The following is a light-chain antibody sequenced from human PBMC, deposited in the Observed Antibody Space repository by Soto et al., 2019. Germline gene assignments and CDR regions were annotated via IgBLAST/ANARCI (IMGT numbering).Light chain of an antibody. J-gene: IGKJ5*01. CDR3: QQGHNSPLT. V-gene: IGKV1-12*01. Sequence: DIQMTQSPSSVSASVGDRVTITCRATQGLSGSLAWYQQKPGKAPKLLISVTSRLQSGVPSRFSGSASGTDFTLTIDSLQPEDLATYYCQQGHNSPLTFGQGKRLEIK. CDR1: QGLSGS. CDR2: VTS.